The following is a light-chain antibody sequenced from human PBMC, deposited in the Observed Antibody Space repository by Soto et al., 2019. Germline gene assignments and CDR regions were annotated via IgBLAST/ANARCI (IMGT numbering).Light chain of an antibody. Sequence: AIRMTHSPSSLSASTGDIVTITCRASQGISSYLAWYQQKPGKAPKLLIYAASTLQSGVPSRFSGSGSGTDFTLTISCLQSEDFATYYCQQSYSSPPGTFGQGTKVDIK. CDR3: QQSYSSPPGT. CDR2: AAS. J-gene: IGKJ1*01. CDR1: QGISSY. V-gene: IGKV1-8*01.